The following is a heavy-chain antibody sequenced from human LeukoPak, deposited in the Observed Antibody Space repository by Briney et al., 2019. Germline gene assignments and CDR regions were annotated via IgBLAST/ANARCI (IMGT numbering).Heavy chain of an antibody. Sequence: GGTLRLSCAASGFTFSSYGMSWVCQAPGKGLEWVSAISGSGGSTYYADSVKGRFTISRDNSKNTLYLQMNSLRAEDTAVYYCAKVTTYYYDSSGPGLDYWGQGTLVTVSS. D-gene: IGHD3-22*01. J-gene: IGHJ4*02. CDR3: AKVTTYYYDSSGPGLDY. CDR2: ISGSGGST. V-gene: IGHV3-23*01. CDR1: GFTFSSYG.